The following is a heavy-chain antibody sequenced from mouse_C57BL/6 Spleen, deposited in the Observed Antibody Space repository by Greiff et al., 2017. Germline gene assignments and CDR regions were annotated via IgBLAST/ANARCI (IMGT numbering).Heavy chain of an antibody. Sequence: QVQLKQPGAELVMPGASVKLSCKASGYTFTSYWMHWVKQRPGQGLEWIGEIDPSDSYTNYNQKFKGKSTLTVDKSSSTAYMQLSSLTSEDSAVYYCARSNYDGGYFDVWGTGTTVTVSS. CDR2: IDPSDSYT. V-gene: IGHV1-69*01. CDR1: GYTFTSYW. D-gene: IGHD2-5*01. CDR3: ARSNYDGGYFDV. J-gene: IGHJ1*03.